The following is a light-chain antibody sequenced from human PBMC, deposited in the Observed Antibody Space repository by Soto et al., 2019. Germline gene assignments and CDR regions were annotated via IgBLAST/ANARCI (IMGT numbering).Light chain of an antibody. Sequence: QSVLTQPPSVSGAPGQRVTISCTGSSSNIGAGHVVPWYQQFPGRAPKLLIYGISNRPSGVAYRFSGSKSGTTASLAITGGQAADEAAYYCRSYDNGRSAPVFGGGTKLTVL. V-gene: IGLV1-40*01. J-gene: IGLJ2*01. CDR3: RSYDNGRSAPV. CDR1: SSNIGAGHV. CDR2: GIS.